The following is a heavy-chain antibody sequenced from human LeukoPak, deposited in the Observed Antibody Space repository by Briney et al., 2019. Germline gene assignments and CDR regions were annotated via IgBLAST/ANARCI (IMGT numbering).Heavy chain of an antibody. Sequence: GGSLRLSCAASGFTFSSYAVSWVRQAPGKGLEWVSAISGSGGSTYYADSVKGRFTISRDNSKNTLYLQMNSLRAEDTAVYYCAREGDIVVVVAAPDAFDIWGQGTMVTVSS. CDR1: GFTFSSYA. V-gene: IGHV3-23*01. J-gene: IGHJ3*02. CDR3: AREGDIVVVVAAPDAFDI. CDR2: ISGSGGST. D-gene: IGHD2-15*01.